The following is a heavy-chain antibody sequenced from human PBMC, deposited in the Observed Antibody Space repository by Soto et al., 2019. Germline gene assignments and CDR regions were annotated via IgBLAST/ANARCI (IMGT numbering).Heavy chain of an antibody. J-gene: IGHJ6*02. D-gene: IGHD2-8*01. Sequence: QGHLVQSEAEVKKSGASVKVSCKASGYTFTRYGISWVRQAPGQGLEWMGWISDYNGDTNYAQKFQGRVSMTIDTSTTTAYMELRSLTSDDTAVYYCAKNGQPPYYYYGLDVWGQGTKVTVSS. CDR2: ISDYNGDT. V-gene: IGHV1-18*01. CDR3: AKNGQPPYYYYGLDV. CDR1: GYTFTRYG.